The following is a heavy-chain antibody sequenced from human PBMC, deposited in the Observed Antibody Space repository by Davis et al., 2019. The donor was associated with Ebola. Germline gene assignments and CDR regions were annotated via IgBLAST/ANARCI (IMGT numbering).Heavy chain of an antibody. CDR2: IYNVGST. Sequence: PSETLSLTCTVSGASITSNNWSWIRQPPGKGLEWIGYIYNVGSTDSNPSLESRVTISFDTSKSQLSLKLTSVTAAETGVYYCAKFTSHWLWSPYGLDVWGRGTTVSVSS. CDR1: GASITSNN. D-gene: IGHD3-3*01. J-gene: IGHJ6*02. CDR3: AKFTSHWLWSPYGLDV. V-gene: IGHV4-59*13.